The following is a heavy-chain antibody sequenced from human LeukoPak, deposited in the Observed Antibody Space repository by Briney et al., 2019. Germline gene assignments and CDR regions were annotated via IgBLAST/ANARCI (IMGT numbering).Heavy chain of an antibody. CDR2: INHSGST. CDR3: ARRWNARLYNWFDP. V-gene: IGHV4-34*01. J-gene: IGHJ5*02. Sequence: RSSETLSLTCAVYGGSFSGYYWSWIRQPPGKGLEWIGEINHSGSTNYNPSLKSRVTISVDTSKNHFSLKVSSVTAADTAVYYCARRWNARLYNWFDPRGQGTLVTVSS. CDR1: GGSFSGYY. D-gene: IGHD1-1*01.